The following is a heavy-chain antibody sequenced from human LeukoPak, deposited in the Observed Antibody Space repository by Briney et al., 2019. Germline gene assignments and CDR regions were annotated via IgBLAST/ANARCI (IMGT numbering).Heavy chain of an antibody. CDR1: GFTFSSYS. CDR2: IWYDGSKQ. V-gene: IGHV3-33*01. J-gene: IGHJ5*02. CDR3: ARLIGWSRFDP. D-gene: IGHD6-19*01. Sequence: GGSLRLSCAASGFTFSSYSMHWVRQAPSKGLEWVALIWYDGSKQYYADSVKGRFTISRDNSKNTLHLQMNSLRAEDTAVFYCARLIGWSRFDPWGQGALVTVSS.